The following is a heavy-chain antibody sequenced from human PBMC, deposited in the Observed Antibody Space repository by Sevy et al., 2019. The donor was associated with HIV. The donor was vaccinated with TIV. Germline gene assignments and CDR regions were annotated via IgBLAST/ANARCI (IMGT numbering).Heavy chain of an antibody. CDR2: ISAYNGNT. J-gene: IGHJ6*02. V-gene: IGHV1-18*01. CDR1: GYTFTSYG. CDR3: AKEAVYSNYDSYMDV. Sequence: ASVKVSCKASGYTFTSYGISWVRQAPGQGLEWMGWISAYNGNTNFAQKLQGRVTITTDTSTSTAYMELRSLRSDDTAVYYWAKEAVYSNYDSYMDVWSQGTTVTVSS. D-gene: IGHD4-4*01.